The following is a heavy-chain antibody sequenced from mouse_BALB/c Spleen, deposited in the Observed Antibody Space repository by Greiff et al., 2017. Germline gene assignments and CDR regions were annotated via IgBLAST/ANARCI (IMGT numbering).Heavy chain of an antibody. CDR3: ARTRGMITTGDY. CDR1: GFNIKDYY. V-gene: IGHV14-1*02. Sequence: VQLKQSGAELVRPGALVKLSCKASGFNIKDYYMHWVKQRPEQGLEWIGWIDPENGNTIYDPKFQGKASITADTSSNTAYLQLSSLTSEDTAVYYCARTRGMITTGDYWGQGTSVTVSS. D-gene: IGHD2-4*01. J-gene: IGHJ4*01. CDR2: IDPENGNT.